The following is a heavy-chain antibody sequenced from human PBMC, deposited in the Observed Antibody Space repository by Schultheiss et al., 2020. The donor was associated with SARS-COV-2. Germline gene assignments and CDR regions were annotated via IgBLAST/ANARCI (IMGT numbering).Heavy chain of an antibody. J-gene: IGHJ4*02. CDR2: INHSGST. D-gene: IGHD1-14*01. Sequence: SETLSLTCAVYGGSFSGYYWSWIRQPPGKGLEWIGEINHSGSTNYNPSLKSRVTISVDTSKNQFSLKLSSVTAADTAVYYCARPAASGTDDYWGQGTLVTVSS. CDR3: ARPAASGTDDY. V-gene: IGHV4-34*01. CDR1: GGSFSGYY.